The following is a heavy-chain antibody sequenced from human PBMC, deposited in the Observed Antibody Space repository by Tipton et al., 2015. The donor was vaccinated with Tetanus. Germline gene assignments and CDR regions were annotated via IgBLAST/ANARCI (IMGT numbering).Heavy chain of an antibody. Sequence: TLSLTCAVSGGSFSDYYWTWIRQSPGKGLEWIGEINHGGGSNYNPSLKSRVTLSLDTSKNHFSLRLSSVTAADTAVYYCARANNEFPKKGPFDFWGQGKLVIVSS. J-gene: IGHJ4*02. CDR2: INHGGGS. CDR3: ARANNEFPKKGPFDF. CDR1: GGSFSDYY. D-gene: IGHD1-1*01. V-gene: IGHV4-34*01.